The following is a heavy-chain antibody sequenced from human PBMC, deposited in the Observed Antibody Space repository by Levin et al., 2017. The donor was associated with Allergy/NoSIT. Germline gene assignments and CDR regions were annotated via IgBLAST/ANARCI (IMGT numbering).Heavy chain of an antibody. CDR3: ARSGHRSSRADEDAFDI. V-gene: IGHV1-18*01. CDR1: GYTFSSYG. CDR2: ISAYNGNT. D-gene: IGHD6-13*01. J-gene: IGHJ3*02. Sequence: GESLKISCKASGYTFSSYGISWVRQAPGQGLEWMGWISAYNGNTNYAQKFQGRVIMTTDTSTSTAYMELRSLRSDDTAVYYCARSGHRSSRADEDAFDIWGQGTMVTVSS.